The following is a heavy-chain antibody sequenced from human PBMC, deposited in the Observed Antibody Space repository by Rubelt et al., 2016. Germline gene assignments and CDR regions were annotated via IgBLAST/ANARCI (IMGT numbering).Heavy chain of an antibody. Sequence: QVQLQQWGAGLLKPSETLSLTCAVYGGSFSGYYWSWIRQPPGKGLEWIGEINHSGSTNYNPSLNSRVTISVDTSKNKFSLKLSAVTAADTAVYYCARGRRGITFDYWGQGTLVTVSS. CDR3: ARGRRGITFDY. V-gene: IGHV4-34*01. CDR2: INHSGST. D-gene: IGHD1-14*01. J-gene: IGHJ4*02. CDR1: GGSFSGYY.